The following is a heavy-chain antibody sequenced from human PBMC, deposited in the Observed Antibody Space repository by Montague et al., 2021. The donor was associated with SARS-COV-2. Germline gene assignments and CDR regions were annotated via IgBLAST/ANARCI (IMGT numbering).Heavy chain of an antibody. CDR1: GFTFSSYW. CDR2: IKQDGSEK. Sequence: SLRLSCAASGFTFSSYWMSWVRQAPGKGLEWVAHIKQDGSEKYYVDSVKGRFTISRDNAKNSLYLQMNSLRAEDTAVYYCAREFRIELWQTDWYFGLWGRGTLVTASS. CDR3: AREFRIELWQTDWYFGL. D-gene: IGHD3-16*01. J-gene: IGHJ2*01. V-gene: IGHV3-7*03.